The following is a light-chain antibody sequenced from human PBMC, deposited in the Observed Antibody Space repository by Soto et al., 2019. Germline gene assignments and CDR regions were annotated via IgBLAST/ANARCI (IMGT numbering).Light chain of an antibody. V-gene: IGKV3-11*01. J-gene: IGKJ1*01. Sequence: EIVLTQSPATLSLSPGERATLSCRASQSISTFLGWYQQRPDQPPRLLIYDASNRATGIPARFSGSGSGTDFTLTMISLEPSGFEVGDDHERIYWPWTFGRGNKVDIK. CDR1: QSISTF. CDR2: DAS. CDR3: HERIYWPWT.